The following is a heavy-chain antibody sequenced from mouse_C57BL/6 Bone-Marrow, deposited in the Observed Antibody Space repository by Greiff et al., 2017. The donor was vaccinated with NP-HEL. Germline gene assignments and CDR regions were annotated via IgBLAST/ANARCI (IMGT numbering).Heavy chain of an antibody. CDR2: ISGGGGNT. J-gene: IGHJ2*01. CDR1: GFTFSSYT. CDR3: ASLYYDYEY. V-gene: IGHV5-9*01. Sequence: EVMLVESGGGLVKPGGSLKLSCAASGFTFSSYTMSWVRQTPEKRLEWVATISGGGGNTYYPDSVKGRFTISRDNAKNTLYLQMSSLRSEDTALYYCASLYYDYEYWGQGTTLTVSS. D-gene: IGHD2-4*01.